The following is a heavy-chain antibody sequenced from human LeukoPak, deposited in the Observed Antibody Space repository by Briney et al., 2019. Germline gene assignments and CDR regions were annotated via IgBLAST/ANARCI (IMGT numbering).Heavy chain of an antibody. D-gene: IGHD5-24*01. CDR3: ARALRMATIPGVNMNYFDY. J-gene: IGHJ4*02. V-gene: IGHV1-46*01. CDR2: INPIGGST. Sequence: ASVKVSCKASRYTFTSYYMHWVRQAPGQGPEWMGIINPIGGSTIYAQKFQGRVTMTRDTSTSTVYMELSSLRAEDTAVYYCARALRMATIPGVNMNYFDYWGQGTLVSVSS. CDR1: RYTFTSYY.